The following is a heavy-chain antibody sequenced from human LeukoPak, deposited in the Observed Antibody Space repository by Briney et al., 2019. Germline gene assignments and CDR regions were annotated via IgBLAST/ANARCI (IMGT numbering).Heavy chain of an antibody. Sequence: GGSLRLSCAAAGFTFSSYWMSWVRQAPGKGLEWVANIKQDGSEKYYVDSVKGRFTISRDNAKNSLYLQMNSLRAEDTAVYYCARDWGVWFGEFGLDYWGQGTLATVSS. CDR1: GFTFSSYW. D-gene: IGHD3-10*01. V-gene: IGHV3-7*01. J-gene: IGHJ4*02. CDR2: IKQDGSEK. CDR3: ARDWGVWFGEFGLDY.